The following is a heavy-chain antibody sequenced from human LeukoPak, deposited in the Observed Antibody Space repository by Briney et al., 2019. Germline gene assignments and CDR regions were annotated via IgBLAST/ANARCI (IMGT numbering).Heavy chain of an antibody. Sequence: ASVRVSCKASGYTFTSYAMNWVRQAPGQGLEWMGWINPNSGGTNYIQKFQGRVTMTRDTFISTAYMELSRLRSDDTAVYYCARSTTPNENEYFEHWGQGTLVTVSS. V-gene: IGHV1-2*02. CDR2: INPNSGGT. CDR3: ARSTTPNENEYFEH. J-gene: IGHJ1*01. CDR1: GYTFTSYA. D-gene: IGHD2/OR15-2a*01.